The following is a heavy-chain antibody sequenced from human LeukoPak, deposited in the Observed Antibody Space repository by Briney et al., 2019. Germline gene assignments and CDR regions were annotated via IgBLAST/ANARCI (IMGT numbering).Heavy chain of an antibody. CDR3: AREDIVVVVARMDV. J-gene: IGHJ6*02. CDR1: GYTFTGYY. CDR2: INPNRGGT. D-gene: IGHD2-15*01. V-gene: IGHV1-2*02. Sequence: ASVKVSCKASGYTFTGYYMHRVRQAPGQGLEWMGWINPNRGGTNYAQKFQGRVTMTRDTSISTAYMVLSRLRSDDTAVYYCAREDIVVVVARMDVWGQGTTVTVSS.